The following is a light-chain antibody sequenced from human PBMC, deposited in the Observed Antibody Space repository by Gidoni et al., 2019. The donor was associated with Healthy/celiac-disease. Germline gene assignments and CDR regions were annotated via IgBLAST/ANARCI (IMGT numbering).Light chain of an antibody. Sequence: QPLLTQSSSASPSLGSSVKLTCTLSSGHSSYIIAWHQQQPGKAPRYLMKLEGSGSYNKGSGVPDRFSGSSSGADRYLTISNLQSEDEADYYCETWDSNTWVFGGGTKLTVL. V-gene: IGLV4-60*03. CDR2: LEGSGSY. J-gene: IGLJ3*02. CDR1: SGHSSYI. CDR3: ETWDSNTWV.